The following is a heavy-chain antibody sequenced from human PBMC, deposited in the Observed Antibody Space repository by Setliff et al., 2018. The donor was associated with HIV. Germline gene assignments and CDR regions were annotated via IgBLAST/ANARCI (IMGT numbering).Heavy chain of an antibody. CDR1: GFNFRSYW. Sequence: PGGSLRLSCAASGFNFRSYWMTWVRQAPGKELEWVANIKQDGSERYYVDSVKGRFTISRDTSKNTLFLQMNSLRPEDTAVHYCARGRGESRTNYFDYWGQGTLVTVSS. CDR2: IKQDGSER. J-gene: IGHJ4*02. V-gene: IGHV3-7*04. CDR3: ARGRGESRTNYFDY.